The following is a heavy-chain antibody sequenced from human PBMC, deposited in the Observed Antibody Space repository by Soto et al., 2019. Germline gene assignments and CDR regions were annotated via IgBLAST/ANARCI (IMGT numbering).Heavy chain of an antibody. CDR3: ARRARRSDCSSTSCYPKLGPGLDY. Sequence: ASVKVSCKASGYTFTSYDINWVRQATGQGLEWMGWMNPNSGNTGYAQKFQGRVTMTRNTSISTAYMELSSLRSEDTAVYYCARRARRSDCSSTSCYPKLGPGLDYWGQGTLVTVSS. CDR2: MNPNSGNT. V-gene: IGHV1-8*01. J-gene: IGHJ4*02. D-gene: IGHD2-2*01. CDR1: GYTFTSYD.